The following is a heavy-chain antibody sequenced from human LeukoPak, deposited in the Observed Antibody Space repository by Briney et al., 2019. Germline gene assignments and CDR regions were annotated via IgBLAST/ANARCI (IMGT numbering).Heavy chain of an antibody. Sequence: ASVTVSCKASGYTFTGYYMHWVRQAPGQGLEWMGWINPNSGGTNYAQKFQGRVTMTRDTSISTAYMELSRLRSDDTAVYYCARDHLLFRQPPNWFDPWGQGTLVTVSS. D-gene: IGHD1-14*01. CDR1: GYTFTGYY. CDR2: INPNSGGT. V-gene: IGHV1-2*02. CDR3: ARDHLLFRQPPNWFDP. J-gene: IGHJ5*02.